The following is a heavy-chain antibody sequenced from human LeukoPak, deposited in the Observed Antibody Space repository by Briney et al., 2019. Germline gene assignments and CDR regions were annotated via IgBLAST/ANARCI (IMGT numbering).Heavy chain of an antibody. CDR1: GFTFSSYA. V-gene: IGHV3-23*01. D-gene: IGHD4-17*01. J-gene: IGHJ3*01. CDR2: IRSSDGRT. Sequence: PGGSLRLSCAASGFTFSSYAMNWVRQAPGKGLEWVSPIRSSDGRTYYADSVRGRFTISRDNYKNTLYLQMNSLRAGDTVVYYRARDCDDYGVPYAFDVWGQGAVVTVSS. CDR3: ARDCDDYGVPYAFDV.